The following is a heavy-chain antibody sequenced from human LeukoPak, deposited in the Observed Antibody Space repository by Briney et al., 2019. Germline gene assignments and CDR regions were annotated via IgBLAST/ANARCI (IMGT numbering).Heavy chain of an antibody. Sequence: GESLKISCKSSGYSFTSDWIGWVRQMPGKGLELMGIIYPGNSDTRYSPSFQGQVTISADKSISTAYLQWNSLKASDTAMYYCARLPYCGGDCYPNWFDPWGQGTLVTVSS. CDR3: ARLPYCGGDCYPNWFDP. CDR2: IYPGNSDT. D-gene: IGHD2-21*02. V-gene: IGHV5-51*01. J-gene: IGHJ5*02. CDR1: GYSFTSDW.